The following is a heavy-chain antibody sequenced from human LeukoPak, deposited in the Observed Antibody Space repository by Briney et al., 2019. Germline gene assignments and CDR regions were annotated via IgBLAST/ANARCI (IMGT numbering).Heavy chain of an antibody. J-gene: IGHJ4*02. Sequence: PSETLSLTCTVSGGSISSSSYYWGWIRQPPGKGLEWIGSIYYSGSTYYNPSRKSRVTISVGTSKNQFSLKLSSVTAADTAVYYCAGQLTIFGVVINWGQGTLVTVSS. CDR1: GGSISSSSYY. CDR2: IYYSGST. V-gene: IGHV4-39*01. CDR3: AGQLTIFGVVIN. D-gene: IGHD3-3*01.